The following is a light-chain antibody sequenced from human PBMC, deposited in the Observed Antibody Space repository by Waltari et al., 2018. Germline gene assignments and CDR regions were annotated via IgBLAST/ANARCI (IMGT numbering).Light chain of an antibody. J-gene: IGKJ2*01. CDR2: GAS. Sequence: EIVMKQSPGTLSVSPGERLTLSCRASQSVSSHLAWYQQKPGQAPTLLIYGASTRATGMPARLSGSASGTEFTLTISRLQSEDFADYYCQQYSDWPYTFGQGTKLEIK. V-gene: IGKV3-15*01. CDR3: QQYSDWPYT. CDR1: QSVSSH.